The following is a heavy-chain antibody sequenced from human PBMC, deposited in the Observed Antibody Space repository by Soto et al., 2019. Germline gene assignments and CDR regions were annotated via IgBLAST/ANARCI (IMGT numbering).Heavy chain of an antibody. CDR3: ARSRYYNSGSYSFDY. CDR2: IWYDGINE. Sequence: GGSLRLSCAASGFTFSSYGMHWVRQAPGKGLEWVAVIWYDGINEYYADSVKGRFTISRDNSKNTLCLQMNSLRAEDTAVYYCARSRYYNSGSYSFDYWGQGTLVTVSS. V-gene: IGHV3-33*01. D-gene: IGHD3-10*01. CDR1: GFTFSSYG. J-gene: IGHJ4*02.